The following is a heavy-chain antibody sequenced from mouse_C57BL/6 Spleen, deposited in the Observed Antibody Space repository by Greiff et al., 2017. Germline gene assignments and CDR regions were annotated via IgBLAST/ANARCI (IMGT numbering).Heavy chain of an antibody. CDR3: AREGTGTDY. CDR2: INPNNGGT. CDR1: GYTFTDYY. J-gene: IGHJ2*01. Sequence: EVKLVESGPELVKPGASVKISCKASGYTFTDYYMNWVKQSHGKSLEWIGDINPNNGGTSYNQKFKGKATLTVDKSSSTAYMELRSLTSEDSAVYYCAREGTGTDYWGQGTTLTVSS. V-gene: IGHV1-26*01. D-gene: IGHD4-1*01.